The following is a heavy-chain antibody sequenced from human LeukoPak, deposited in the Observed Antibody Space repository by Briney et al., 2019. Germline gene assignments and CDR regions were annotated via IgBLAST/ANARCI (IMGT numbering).Heavy chain of an antibody. V-gene: IGHV4-39*07. CDR2: IYYSGST. D-gene: IGHD4-17*01. CDR3: ARDGYGAKPPYYMDV. Sequence: NPSATLSLTCTVSGGSISSSSYYWGWIRQPPGKGLEWIGSIYYSGSTYYNPSLKSRVTISVDTSKNQFSLKLSSVTAADTAVYYCARDGYGAKPPYYMDVWGKGTTVTVSS. J-gene: IGHJ6*03. CDR1: GGSISSSSYY.